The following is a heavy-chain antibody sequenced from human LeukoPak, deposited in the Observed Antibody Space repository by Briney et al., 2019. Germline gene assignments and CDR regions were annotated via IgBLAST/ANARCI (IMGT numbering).Heavy chain of an antibody. Sequence: ASVKVSCKASGYTFTSYYMHWVRQAPGQGLEWMGIINPSGGSTSYAQKFQGRVTMTRDMSTSTVYMELSSLRSEDTAVYYCARDGSGYSGSSLHYYYYYMDVWGKGTTVTVSS. D-gene: IGHD5-12*01. CDR2: INPSGGST. CDR1: GYTFTSYY. J-gene: IGHJ6*03. V-gene: IGHV1-46*01. CDR3: ARDGSGYSGSSLHYYYYYMDV.